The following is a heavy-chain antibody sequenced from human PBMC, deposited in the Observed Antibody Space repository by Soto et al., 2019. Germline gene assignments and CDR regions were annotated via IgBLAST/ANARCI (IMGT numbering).Heavy chain of an antibody. J-gene: IGHJ6*02. CDR1: GFTFSSYV. CDR2: ISYDGSNR. V-gene: IGHV3-30-3*01. D-gene: IGHD2-15*01. CDR3: ARAGCDGGRCYTLVGLRYGMDV. Sequence: QVQLVESGGGVVQPGRSLRLSCAASGFTFSSYVMYWVRQAPGKGLEWVAVISYDGSNRYYADSVKGRFTISRDNSKNTLYLQMNSRRAEDTAVYYCARAGCDGGRCYTLVGLRYGMDVWGQGTTVTVSS.